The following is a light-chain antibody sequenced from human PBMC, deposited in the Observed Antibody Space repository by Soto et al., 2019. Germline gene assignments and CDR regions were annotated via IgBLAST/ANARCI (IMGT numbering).Light chain of an antibody. Sequence: QSVLTQPTSVSASPGQSITISCAGTTSDVGTYNYVSWYQQHPGKVPKLMIYEVSNRPSGVSNRFSGSKSGNTASLNISGLQAEDEGDYYCSSFTTSSTVVFGGGTKLTVL. V-gene: IGLV2-14*01. J-gene: IGLJ2*01. CDR3: SSFTTSSTVV. CDR2: EVS. CDR1: TSDVGTYNY.